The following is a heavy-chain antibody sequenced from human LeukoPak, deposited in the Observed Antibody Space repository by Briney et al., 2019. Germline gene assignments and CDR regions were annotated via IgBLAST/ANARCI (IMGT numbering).Heavy chain of an antibody. CDR2: ISGSGGST. J-gene: IGHJ4*02. D-gene: IGHD3-22*01. V-gene: IGHV3-23*01. CDR1: GFTFSGYA. Sequence: AGGSLRLSCAASGFTFSGYAMSWVRQAPGKGLEWVSAISGSGGSTYYADSVKGRFTISRDNSKNTLYLQMNSLRAEDTAVYYCAKTYYYDSSGYSPFDYWGQGTLVTVSS. CDR3: AKTYYYDSSGYSPFDY.